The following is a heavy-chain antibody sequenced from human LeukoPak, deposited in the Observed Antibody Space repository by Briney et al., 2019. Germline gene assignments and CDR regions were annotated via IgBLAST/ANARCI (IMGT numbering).Heavy chain of an antibody. D-gene: IGHD6-13*01. CDR3: GRIPAAGSLKGSFDI. CDR1: GYSFTSYW. J-gene: IGHJ3*02. Sequence: GESLKISCKGSGYSFTSYWIGGVRQMPGKGLEWMGIIYPGDSDTTYSPSFQGQVTISADKSISTAYLQWSSLKASDSAMYYCGRIPAAGSLKGSFDIWGQGTMVTVSS. CDR2: IYPGDSDT. V-gene: IGHV5-51*01.